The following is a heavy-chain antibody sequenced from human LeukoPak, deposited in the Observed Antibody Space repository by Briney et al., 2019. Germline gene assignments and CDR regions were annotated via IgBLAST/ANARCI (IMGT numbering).Heavy chain of an antibody. CDR3: AKDGNNCSGGSCYPSHFDY. J-gene: IGHJ4*02. D-gene: IGHD2-15*01. V-gene: IGHV3-30*02. CDR2: IRYEGSNK. CDR1: GFTFSSYG. Sequence: GGSLRLSCAASGFTFSSYGMHWVRQAPGKGREWVAFIRYEGSNKYYADSVKGRFTISRDNSKNTLYLQMNSLRAEDTAVYYCAKDGNNCSGGSCYPSHFDYWGQGTLVTVSS.